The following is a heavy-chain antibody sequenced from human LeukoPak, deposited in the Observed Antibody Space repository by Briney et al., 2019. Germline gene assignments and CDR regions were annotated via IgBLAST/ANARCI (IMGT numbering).Heavy chain of an antibody. CDR2: NPNTGDT. J-gene: IGHJ3*02. D-gene: IGHD6-19*01. Sequence: NPNTGDTNYAQKFQDRVTMTRDTSISTAYMELSRLRSDDTAVYYCARYPVAGGQGHDAFDIWGQGTMVTVSS. V-gene: IGHV1-2*02. CDR3: ARYPVAGGQGHDAFDI.